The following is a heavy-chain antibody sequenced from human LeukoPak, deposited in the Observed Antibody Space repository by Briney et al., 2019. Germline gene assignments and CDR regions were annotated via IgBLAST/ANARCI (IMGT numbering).Heavy chain of an antibody. D-gene: IGHD3-10*01. J-gene: IGHJ4*02. CDR3: AKDHGHYYGSGSFGGPDY. V-gene: IGHV3-23*01. CDR2: ISGSGGST. Sequence: ETLSLTCTVSGGSISSSSYYWGWIRQAPGKGLEWVSAISGSGGSTYYADSVKGRFTISRDNSKNTLYLQMNSLRAEDTAVYYCAKDHGHYYGSGSFGGPDYWGQGTLVTVSS. CDR1: GGSISSSSYY.